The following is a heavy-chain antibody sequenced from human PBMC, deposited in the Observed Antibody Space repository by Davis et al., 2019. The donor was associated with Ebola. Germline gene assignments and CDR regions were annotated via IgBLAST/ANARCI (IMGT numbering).Heavy chain of an antibody. CDR1: GGSVSSGSYY. D-gene: IGHD5-18*01. CDR3: ARGGYSYGFDY. V-gene: IGHV4-61*01. CDR2: IYSSGST. J-gene: IGHJ4*02. Sequence: SETLSLTCTVSGGSVSSGSYYWSWIRQPPGKGLEWIGYIYSSGSTNYNPSLKSRVTISVDPSTNQFSLKLSSVTAADTAVYYCARGGYSYGFDYWGQGTLVTVSS.